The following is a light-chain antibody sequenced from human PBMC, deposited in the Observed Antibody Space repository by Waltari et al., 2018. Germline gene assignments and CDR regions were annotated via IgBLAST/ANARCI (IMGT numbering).Light chain of an antibody. J-gene: IGKJ1*01. V-gene: IGKV1-5*03. CDR1: QSIVVW. Sequence: DTQVTQSPSTLSASVGDRVTITCRASQSIVVWLAWYQQKPGKAPRLLIYKASYLESGVPSRFSGSGSGTEFTLTISSLQADDFATYYCLQYNSYPWTFGQGTKVEIK. CDR3: LQYNSYPWT. CDR2: KAS.